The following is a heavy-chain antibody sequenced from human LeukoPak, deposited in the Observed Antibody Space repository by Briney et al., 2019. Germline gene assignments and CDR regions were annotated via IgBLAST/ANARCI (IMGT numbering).Heavy chain of an antibody. CDR1: GFTFNSYT. D-gene: IGHD4-11*01. Sequence: PGGSLRLSCAASGFTFNSYTMNWVRQAPGKGLEWVSSISSSKTYIYYADSVKGRFTISRDNAKNSMYLQMNSLRAEDTAVYYCAREVWYSNDWYFDLWGRGTLVTVSS. CDR3: AREVWYSNDWYFDL. V-gene: IGHV3-21*01. J-gene: IGHJ2*01. CDR2: ISSSKTYI.